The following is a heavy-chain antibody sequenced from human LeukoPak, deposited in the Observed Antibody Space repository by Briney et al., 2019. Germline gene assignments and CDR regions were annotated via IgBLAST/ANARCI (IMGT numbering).Heavy chain of an antibody. CDR1: GFTFSSYW. D-gene: IGHD1-1*01. V-gene: IGHV3-53*01. J-gene: IGHJ4*02. CDR3: ARDPTGATDY. Sequence: GGSLRLSCAVSGFTFSSYWMSWFRQAPGKGLEWVSVIYSGGNTYYADSVKGRFTISRDNSKNTLYLQMNSLRAEDTAVYYCARDPTGATDYWGQGTLVTVSS. CDR2: IYSGGNT.